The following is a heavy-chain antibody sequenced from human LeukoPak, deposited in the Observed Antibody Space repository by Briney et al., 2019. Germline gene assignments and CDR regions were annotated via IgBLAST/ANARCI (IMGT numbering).Heavy chain of an antibody. Sequence: SETLSLTCTVSGGPISSYYWSWIRQPAGKGLEWIGRIYTSGSTNYNPSLKSRVTISVDTSKNQFSLKLSSVTAADTAVYYCASGRYGGNIYHYYYMDVWGKGTTVTVSS. J-gene: IGHJ6*03. CDR2: IYTSGST. V-gene: IGHV4-4*07. CDR3: ASGRYGGNIYHYYYMDV. CDR1: GGPISSYY. D-gene: IGHD4-23*01.